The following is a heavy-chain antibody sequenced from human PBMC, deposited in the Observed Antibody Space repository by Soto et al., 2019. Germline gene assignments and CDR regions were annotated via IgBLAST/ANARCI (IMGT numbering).Heavy chain of an antibody. CDR2: ISSSSSTI. CDR3: ARDLSGVLEVVVVAANRYYYYGMDV. CDR1: GFTFSSYS. D-gene: IGHD2-15*01. V-gene: IGHV3-48*02. J-gene: IGHJ6*02. Sequence: QPGGSLRLSCAASGFTFSSYSMNWVRQAPGKGLEWVSYISSSSSTIYYADSVKGRFTISRDNAKNSLYLQMNSLRDEDTAVYYCARDLSGVLEVVVVAANRYYYYGMDVWGQGTTVTVSS.